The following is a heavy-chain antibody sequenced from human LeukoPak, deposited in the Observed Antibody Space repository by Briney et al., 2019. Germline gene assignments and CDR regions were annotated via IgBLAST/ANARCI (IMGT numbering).Heavy chain of an antibody. CDR3: ARDVAREFDY. CDR2: MNPNSGNT. J-gene: IGHJ4*02. CDR1: GYTFTSYD. Sequence: ASVKVSCEASGYTFTSYDINWVRQATGQGLEWMGWMNPNSGNTGYAQKFQGRVTMTRDMSTRTVYMQLSSLRSDDTAVYYCARDVAREFDYWGQGTLVTVSS. V-gene: IGHV1-8*01.